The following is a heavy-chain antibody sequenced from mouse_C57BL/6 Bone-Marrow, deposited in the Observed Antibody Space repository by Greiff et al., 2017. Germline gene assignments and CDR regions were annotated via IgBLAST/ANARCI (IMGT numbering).Heavy chain of an antibody. D-gene: IGHD1-1*01. Sequence: EVKLMESGGGLVKPGGSLKLSCAASGFTFSDYGMHWVRQAPEKGLEWVAYISSGSSTIYYADTVKGRFTISRDNAKNTLFLQMTSLRSEDTAMYYCARRLLRCYWYFDVWGTGTTVTVSS. CDR3: ARRLLRCYWYFDV. J-gene: IGHJ1*03. CDR2: ISSGSSTI. V-gene: IGHV5-17*01. CDR1: GFTFSDYG.